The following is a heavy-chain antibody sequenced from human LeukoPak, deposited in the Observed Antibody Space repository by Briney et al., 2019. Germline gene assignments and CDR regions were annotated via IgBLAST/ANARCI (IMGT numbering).Heavy chain of an antibody. CDR2: IYYSGST. CDR1: GGSISPSSYY. D-gene: IGHD4-23*01. J-gene: IGHJ2*01. Sequence: PSETLSLTCTVSGGSISPSSYYWGWIRQPPGKGLEWIGYIYYSGSTYYNPSLKSRVTISVDTSKNQFSLKLSSVTAADTAVYYCARDRYTVVSWYFDLWGRGTLVTVSS. CDR3: ARDRYTVVSWYFDL. V-gene: IGHV4-31*03.